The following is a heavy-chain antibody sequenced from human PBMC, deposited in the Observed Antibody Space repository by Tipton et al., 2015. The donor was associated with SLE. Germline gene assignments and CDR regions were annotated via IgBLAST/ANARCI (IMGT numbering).Heavy chain of an antibody. CDR1: GGSISSSSYY. Sequence: TLSLTCTVSGGSISSSSYYWGWIRQPPGKGLEWIGSIYYSGSTNYNPSLKSRVTISVDTSKNQFSLKLSSVTAADTAVYYCARTQLAVSDYWGQGTLVTVSS. CDR3: ARTQLAVSDY. D-gene: IGHD5-24*01. J-gene: IGHJ4*02. V-gene: IGHV4-39*07. CDR2: IYYSGST.